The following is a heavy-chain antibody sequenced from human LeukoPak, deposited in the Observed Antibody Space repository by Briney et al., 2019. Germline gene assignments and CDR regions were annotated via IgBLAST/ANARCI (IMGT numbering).Heavy chain of an antibody. D-gene: IGHD5-24*01. Sequence: PGGSLRLSCAASGFTFYAYAMTWVRQAPGKGLEWVSGIGGSGDSTIYADSVRGRFTISRDNSKDTLYLQMNSLRAEDTAVYYCAKSVLVSRDGYNYWGQGTLVTVSS. CDR3: AKSVLVSRDGYNY. V-gene: IGHV3-23*01. J-gene: IGHJ4*02. CDR2: IGGSGDST. CDR1: GFTFYAYA.